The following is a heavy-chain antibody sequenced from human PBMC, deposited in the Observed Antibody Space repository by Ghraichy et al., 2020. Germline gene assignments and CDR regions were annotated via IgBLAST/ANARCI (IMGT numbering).Heavy chain of an antibody. J-gene: IGHJ3*01. Sequence: GGSLRLSCAASGFTFSSYAMHWVRQAPGKGLEWLAVISYDGSNKYYADSVKGRFTISRDNSKNTLYLQMNSLRAEDTAVYYCARDGAQGEWLFRSNWGQGTMVTVSS. V-gene: IGHV3-30*04. CDR2: ISYDGSNK. D-gene: IGHD3-3*01. CDR3: ARDGAQGEWLFRSN. CDR1: GFTFSSYA.